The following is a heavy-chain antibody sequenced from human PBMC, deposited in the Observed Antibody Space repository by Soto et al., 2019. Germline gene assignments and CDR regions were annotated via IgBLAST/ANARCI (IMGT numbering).Heavy chain of an antibody. CDR3: ARDDIAAAGTGVR. V-gene: IGHV1-18*01. D-gene: IGHD6-13*01. J-gene: IGHJ4*02. CDR1: GGTLSSYT. Sequence: GASVKVSCKASGGTLSSYTFSWVRQAPGQGLEWMGRISANNGDTNYAKKFQGRVTMTTDTSTSTAYMELRSLRSDDTAVYYCARDDIAAAGTGVRWGQGTLVTVSS. CDR2: ISANNGDT.